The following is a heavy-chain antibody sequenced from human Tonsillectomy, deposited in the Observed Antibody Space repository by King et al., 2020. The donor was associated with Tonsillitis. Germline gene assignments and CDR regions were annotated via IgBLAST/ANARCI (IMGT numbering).Heavy chain of an antibody. D-gene: IGHD2-2*01. CDR3: ARSLVPAANYVGYMDV. CDR1: GFTVSSHY. J-gene: IGHJ6*03. CDR2: IYNDGNT. Sequence: DVQLVESGGGLVQPGGSLRLSCAASGFTVSSHYMSWVRQAPGKGLEWVSVIYNDGNTDYADSVKGRFTISRDNSKNTLYFQMNSLRAEDTAVYYCARSLVPAANYVGYMDVWGKGTTVTVSS. V-gene: IGHV3-66*01.